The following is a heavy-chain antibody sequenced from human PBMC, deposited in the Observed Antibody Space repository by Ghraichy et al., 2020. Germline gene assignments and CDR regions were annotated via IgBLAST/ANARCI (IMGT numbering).Heavy chain of an antibody. D-gene: IGHD1-26*01. Sequence: GPTLVKPTQTLTLNCTFSGFSLRTSGVGVGWIRQPPGKALKWLALIYWDDEKRYSPSLKSRLTIAKDTSKNQVVLTLTNVDPVDTATYYCARLFSGTYLDAFDIWGRGTMVTVSS. CDR2: IYWDDEK. CDR3: ARLFSGTYLDAFDI. CDR1: GFSLRTSGVG. J-gene: IGHJ3*02. V-gene: IGHV2-5*02.